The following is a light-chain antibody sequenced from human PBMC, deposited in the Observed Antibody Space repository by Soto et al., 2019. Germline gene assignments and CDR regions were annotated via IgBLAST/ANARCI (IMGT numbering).Light chain of an antibody. CDR3: PQSYSTPRT. J-gene: IGKJ1*01. V-gene: IGKV1-39*01. CDR2: AAS. Sequence: DIQMTQSPSSLSASVGDRVTITCRASQSISSYLNWYQQKPGKAPKLLIYAASSLHSGVPSRFSGSGSGTDITLTISSLPPDGFATYYCPQSYSTPRTFGQGNKVEVK. CDR1: QSISSY.